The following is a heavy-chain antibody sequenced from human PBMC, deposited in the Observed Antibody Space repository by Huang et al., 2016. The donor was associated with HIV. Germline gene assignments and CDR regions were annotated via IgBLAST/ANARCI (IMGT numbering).Heavy chain of an antibody. J-gene: IGHJ4*02. CDR1: GFKFDDYA. V-gene: IGHV3-9*01. Sequence: EVQLEEFGGRLVQPGRSLRLSCATYGFKFDDYAMHWVRQVPGGGLGWVSGISWNSGDRLYADSVRGRVAISRDNAVKSLYLQMDSLRREDTALYYCVKDRRMRGSGWTFFDNWGQGTLVDVSS. D-gene: IGHD6-19*01. CDR3: VKDRRMRGSGWTFFDN. CDR2: ISWNSGDR.